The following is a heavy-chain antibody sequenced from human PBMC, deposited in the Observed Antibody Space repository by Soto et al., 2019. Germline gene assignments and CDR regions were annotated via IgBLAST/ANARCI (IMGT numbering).Heavy chain of an antibody. J-gene: IGHJ6*02. CDR3: ARDKTPYYDILTGYYTPTYMDV. Sequence: QVQLVQSGAEVKKPGASVKVSCKASGYTFTSYGISWVRQAPGQGLEWMGCISAYNGNTNYAQKLQGRVTMTTDTSTSTAYMELRSLRSDDTAVYYCARDKTPYYDILTGYYTPTYMDVWGQGTTVTVSS. D-gene: IGHD3-9*01. V-gene: IGHV1-18*04. CDR1: GYTFTSYG. CDR2: ISAYNGNT.